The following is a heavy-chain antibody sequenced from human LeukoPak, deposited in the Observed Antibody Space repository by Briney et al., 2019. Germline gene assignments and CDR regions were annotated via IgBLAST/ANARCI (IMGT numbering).Heavy chain of an antibody. D-gene: IGHD6-13*01. CDR2: IWYDGSNK. CDR3: ATFSSSWLGGDH. CDR1: GFTFSSYG. J-gene: IGHJ4*02. Sequence: PGRSLRLSCAASGFTFSSYGMHWVRQAPGKGLEWVAVIWYDGSNKYYADSVKGRFTISRDNSKNTLYLQMNSLRAEDTAVYYCATFSSSWLGGDHWGQGTLVTVSS. V-gene: IGHV3-33*01.